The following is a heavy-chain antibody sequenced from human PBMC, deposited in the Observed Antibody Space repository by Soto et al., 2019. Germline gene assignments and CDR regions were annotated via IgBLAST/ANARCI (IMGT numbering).Heavy chain of an antibody. Sequence: GGSLRLSCAASGFTFSSYDMNWVRQAPGKGLEWVSSITTGSDYIYHADSVKGRFTVSRDNAKNSLYLQMNSLRAEDTALYYCAKGTPFDYYDSSGYYLDWGQGTLVTVSS. D-gene: IGHD3-22*01. CDR1: GFTFSSYD. CDR3: AKGTPFDYYDSSGYYLD. V-gene: IGHV3-21*04. J-gene: IGHJ1*01. CDR2: ITTGSDYI.